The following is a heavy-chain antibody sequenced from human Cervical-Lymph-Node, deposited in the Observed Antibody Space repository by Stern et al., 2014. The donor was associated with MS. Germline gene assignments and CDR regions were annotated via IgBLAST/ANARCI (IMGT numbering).Heavy chain of an antibody. J-gene: IGHJ4*02. V-gene: IGHV4-4*02. CDR1: GGSISSSNW. Sequence: QVQLQESGPGLVKPSGTLSLTCAVSGGSISSSNWWSWVRQPPGKGQEWVGGISTSGSNNYNPSLKSRVTISVVKTRKRFSMSMISVTAAYTAVYYCARETYIAAAGNFDSWCQGTLVTVSS. D-gene: IGHD6-13*01. CDR3: ARETYIAAAGNFDS. CDR2: ISTSGSN.